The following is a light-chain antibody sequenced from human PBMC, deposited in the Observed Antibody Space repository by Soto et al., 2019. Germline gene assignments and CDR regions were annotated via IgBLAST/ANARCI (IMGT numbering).Light chain of an antibody. CDR1: SSDVGGSDY. CDR2: EVT. J-gene: IGLJ1*01. Sequence: QSVLTQPASVSGSPGQSITISCTGTSSDVGGSDYVSWYQHHPGKAPKLMIYEVTNRPSGVSNRFSGSKSGNTASLTISGLLAEDEADYYCCSHTLTSTYVFGPGTKLTVL. V-gene: IGLV2-14*01. CDR3: CSHTLTSTYV.